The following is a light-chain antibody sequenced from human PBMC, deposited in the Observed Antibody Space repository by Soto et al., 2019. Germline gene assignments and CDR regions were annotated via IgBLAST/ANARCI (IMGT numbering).Light chain of an antibody. CDR2: NDF. J-gene: IGLJ2*01. CDR3: AAWDDSLNGVT. CDR1: SSNIGSNT. Sequence: QSVLTQPPSASETPGQRVTISCSGSSSNIGSNTVNWYQQLPGTAPKLLIYNDFQRPSGVPDRFSGSKSGTSASLAISGLQSEDEAAYYCAAWDDSLNGVTFGGGTKVTVL. V-gene: IGLV1-44*01.